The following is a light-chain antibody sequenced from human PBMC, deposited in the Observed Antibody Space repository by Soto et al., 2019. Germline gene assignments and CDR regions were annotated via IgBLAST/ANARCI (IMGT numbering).Light chain of an antibody. V-gene: IGLV2-14*03. CDR1: SSDIGGFNY. Sequence: QSVLTQPASVSGSPGQSITISCTGTSSDIGGFNYVSWYQHHPGNAPKLIIYDVSDRPSGVSNRFSGSKSGNTASLTISGLQAEGEADYYCGSYTTSSTRVFGTGTKVTVL. CDR3: GSYTTSSTRV. CDR2: DVS. J-gene: IGLJ1*01.